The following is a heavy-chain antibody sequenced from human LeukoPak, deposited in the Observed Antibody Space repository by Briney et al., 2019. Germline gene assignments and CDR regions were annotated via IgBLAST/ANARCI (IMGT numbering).Heavy chain of an antibody. CDR2: IIPIFGTA. CDR1: GGTFSSYA. J-gene: IGHJ5*02. D-gene: IGHD3-3*01. Sequence: SVKVSCKASGGTFSSYAISWVRQAPGQGLEWMGGIIPIFGTANYAQKFQGRVTITADESTSTAYMELSSLRSEDTVVYYCARLRGPTITIFGVVPRWFDPWGQGTLVTVSS. CDR3: ARLRGPTITIFGVVPRWFDP. V-gene: IGHV1-69*13.